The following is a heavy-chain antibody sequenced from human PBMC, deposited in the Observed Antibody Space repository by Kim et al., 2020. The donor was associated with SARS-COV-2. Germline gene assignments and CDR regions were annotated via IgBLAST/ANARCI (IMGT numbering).Heavy chain of an antibody. D-gene: IGHD3-10*01. CDR3: ARNVLLWFGESMSHAQFDY. CDR2: ISSSSSYI. Sequence: GGSLRLSCAASGFTFSSYSMNWVRQAPGKGLEWVSSISSSSSYIYYADSVKGRFTISRDNAKNSLYLQMNSLRAEDTAVYYCARNVLLWFGESMSHAQFDYWGQGTLVTVSS. CDR1: GFTFSSYS. J-gene: IGHJ4*02. V-gene: IGHV3-21*01.